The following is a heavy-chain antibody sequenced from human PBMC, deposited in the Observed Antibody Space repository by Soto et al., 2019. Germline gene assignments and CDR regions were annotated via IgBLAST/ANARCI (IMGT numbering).Heavy chain of an antibody. J-gene: IGHJ6*03. Sequence: ASVKVSCKASGGTFSSYAISWVRQAPGQGLEWMGGIIPIFGTANYAQKFQGRVTITADESTSTAYMELSSLRSEDTAVYYCARDLSRVGIYYYYMDVWGKGTTVTVSS. D-gene: IGHD2-21*01. CDR2: IIPIFGTA. CDR1: GGTFSSYA. CDR3: ARDLSRVGIYYYYMDV. V-gene: IGHV1-69*13.